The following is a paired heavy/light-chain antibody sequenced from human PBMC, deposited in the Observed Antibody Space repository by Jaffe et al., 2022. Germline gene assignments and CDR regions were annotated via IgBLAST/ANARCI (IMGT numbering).Heavy chain of an antibody. CDR3: ARDRVQYYYGSGSYYKNYYYYYMDV. CDR1: GFTFSSYE. V-gene: IGHV3-48*03. J-gene: IGHJ6*03. CDR2: ISSSGSTI. D-gene: IGHD3-10*01. Sequence: EVQLVESGGGLVQPGGSLRLSCAASGFTFSSYEMNWVRQAPGKGLEWVSYISSSGSTIYYADSVKGRFTISRDNAKNSLYLQMNSLRAEDTAVYYCARDRVQYYYGSGSYYKNYYYYYMDVWGKGTTVTVSS.
Light chain of an antibody. J-gene: IGKJ4*01. CDR3: MQSIQLPPLT. CDR2: EVS. Sequence: DIVMTQTPLSLSVTPGQPASISCKSSQSLLHSDGKTYLYWYLQKPGQSPQLLIYEVSNRFSGVPDRFSGSGSGTDFTLKISRVEAEDVGVYYCMQSIQLPPLTFGGGTKVEIK. CDR1: QSLLHSDGKTY. V-gene: IGKV2D-29*02.